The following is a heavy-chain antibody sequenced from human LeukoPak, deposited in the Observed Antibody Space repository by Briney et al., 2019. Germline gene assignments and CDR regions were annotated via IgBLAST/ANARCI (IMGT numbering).Heavy chain of an antibody. Sequence: SETLSLTCTVSGGSISSSSYYWGWIRQPPGQGLEGIGSIYYSGSTYYNPSLKSRVTISVDTSKNQFSLKLSSVTAADTAVYYCARLHPIEIAIDYWGQGTLVTLST. J-gene: IGHJ4*02. V-gene: IGHV4-39*01. CDR2: IYYSGST. CDR1: GGSISSSSYY. CDR3: ARLHPIEIAIDY. D-gene: IGHD5-24*01.